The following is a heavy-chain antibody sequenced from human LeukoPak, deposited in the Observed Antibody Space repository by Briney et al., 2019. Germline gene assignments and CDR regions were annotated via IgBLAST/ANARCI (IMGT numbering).Heavy chain of an antibody. CDR1: GFSLSTSVMC. Sequence: SGPTLVNPTQTLALSCTFSGFSLSTSVMCVSWIRQPPGKALEWLTLIDWDDDKYYSTSLKTRLTISKDTSKIQVVLTMTNMDPVDTATYYCARIRAAADYYFDYWGEGTLFTVSS. J-gene: IGHJ4*02. D-gene: IGHD6-13*01. CDR2: IDWDDDK. CDR3: ARIRAAADYYFDY. V-gene: IGHV2-70*01.